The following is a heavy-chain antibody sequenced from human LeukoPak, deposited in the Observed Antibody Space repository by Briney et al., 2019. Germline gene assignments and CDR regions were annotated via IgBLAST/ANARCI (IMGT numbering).Heavy chain of an antibody. J-gene: IGHJ4*02. CDR2: IYTSGST. CDR3: ARRTGYSSGAFDY. CDR1: GGSISSYY. D-gene: IGHD6-19*01. V-gene: IGHV4-4*09. Sequence: SETLSLTCTVSGGSISSYYWGWIRQPPGKGLEWIGYIYTSGSTNYNPSLKSRVTISVDTSKNQFSLKLSSVTAADTAVYYCARRTGYSSGAFDYWGQGTLVTVSS.